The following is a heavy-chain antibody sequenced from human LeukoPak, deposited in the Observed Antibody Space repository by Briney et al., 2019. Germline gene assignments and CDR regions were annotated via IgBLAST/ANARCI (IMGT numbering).Heavy chain of an antibody. D-gene: IGHD1-14*01. CDR3: AGDHYLALKD. CDR2: ISPSGST. CDR1: GGSFTGCY. J-gene: IGHJ4*01. Sequence: SETLSLTCAVYGGSFTGCYWSWIRQPPGKGLEWIGEISPSGSTNYNPSLKSRVTISTDTSKNQFSLKMNSVTAADTAVYYCAGDHYLALKDWGHGILVTVSS. V-gene: IGHV4-34*01.